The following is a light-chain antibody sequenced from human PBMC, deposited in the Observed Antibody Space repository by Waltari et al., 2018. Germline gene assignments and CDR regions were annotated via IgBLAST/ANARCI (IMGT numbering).Light chain of an antibody. CDR1: QSLGRSD. CDR2: DAS. Sequence: IVLTQSPGTLSLSPVERATLSCRASQSLGRSDLAWYQQKPGQAPRLLIYDASSRATGIPDRFSGSGSGADFTLTISSLEPADFAVYYCQQYGTSPYTCGQGTKLETK. J-gene: IGKJ2*01. V-gene: IGKV3-20*01. CDR3: QQYGTSPYT.